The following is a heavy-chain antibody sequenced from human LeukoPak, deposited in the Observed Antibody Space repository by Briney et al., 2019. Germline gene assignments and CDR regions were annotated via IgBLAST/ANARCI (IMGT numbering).Heavy chain of an antibody. D-gene: IGHD6-13*01. Sequence: SVKVSCKTSGGTFSSYAISWVRQAPGQGLEWMGGIIPIFGTANYAQKFQGRVTITADESTSTAYMELSSLRSEDTAVYYCAREMEQQQGMDYWGQGTLVTVSS. V-gene: IGHV1-69*13. CDR1: GGTFSSYA. CDR3: AREMEQQQGMDY. CDR2: IIPIFGTA. J-gene: IGHJ4*02.